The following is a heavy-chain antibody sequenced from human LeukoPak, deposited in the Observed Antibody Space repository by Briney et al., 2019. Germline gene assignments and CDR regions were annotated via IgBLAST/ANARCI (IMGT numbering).Heavy chain of an antibody. CDR3: VRAGWELDY. CDR2: IKDDGTEE. CDR1: GFRFNEYW. J-gene: IGHJ4*02. D-gene: IGHD1-1*01. V-gene: IGHV3-7*01. Sequence: GGSLRLSCAASGFRFNEYWMSWVRQPSGEGLQWVAHIKDDGTEEYYLDSVEGRFTIARDDAKNSLYLQMNSLRVEDTALYYCVRAGWELDYWGQGTPVTVS.